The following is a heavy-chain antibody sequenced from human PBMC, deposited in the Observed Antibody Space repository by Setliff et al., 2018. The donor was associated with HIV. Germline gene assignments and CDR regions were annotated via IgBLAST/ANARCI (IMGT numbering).Heavy chain of an antibody. CDR1: GFTFSSSW. J-gene: IGHJ4*02. Sequence: GGSLRLSCAASGFTFSSSWMHWVRQALGKGLVWVSRINTDGSNTNYADSVKGRFTISRDNTKNTLYLQMNSLRAEDTAVYYCVRLPFAPYCAGDCYYIDYWGQGTLVTVSS. CDR3: VRLPFAPYCAGDCYYIDY. CDR2: INTDGSNT. D-gene: IGHD2-21*02. V-gene: IGHV3-74*01.